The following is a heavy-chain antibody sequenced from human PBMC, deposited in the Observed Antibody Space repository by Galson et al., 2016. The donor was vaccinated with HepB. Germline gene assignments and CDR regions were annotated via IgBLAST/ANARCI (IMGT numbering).Heavy chain of an antibody. CDR3: AKDYDSSGHYEGD. D-gene: IGHD3-22*01. CDR1: GFPFSIYV. J-gene: IGHJ4*02. CDR2: IATAINAENT. Sequence: SLRLSCAASGFPFSIYVMNWFRQAPGKGLEWVSTIATAINAENTHYADSVNGRFTISRDDSNSILYVQMSSLRAEDTAVYYCAKDYDSSGHYEGDWGQGTLVTVSP. V-gene: IGHV3-23*01.